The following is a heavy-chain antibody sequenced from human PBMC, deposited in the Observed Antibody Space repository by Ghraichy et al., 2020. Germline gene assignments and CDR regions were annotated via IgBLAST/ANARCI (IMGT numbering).Heavy chain of an antibody. CDR2: IKQDGSEK. V-gene: IGHV3-7*03. Sequence: GGSLRLSCAASGFTFSRDCMHWVRQAPGKGLEWVATIKQDGSEKVYVDSVKGRFTISRDNAKNSLYLQLNSLRDEDTAVYYCVRGMGWYFGYWGQGTLVTVSS. CDR3: VRGMGWYFGY. J-gene: IGHJ4*02. CDR1: GFTFSRDC. D-gene: IGHD6-19*01.